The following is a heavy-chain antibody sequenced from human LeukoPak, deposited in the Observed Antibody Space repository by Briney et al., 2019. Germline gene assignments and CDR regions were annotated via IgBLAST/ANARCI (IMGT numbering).Heavy chain of an antibody. J-gene: IGHJ5*02. CDR1: GYTFTSYG. Sequence: ASVKVSCKASGYTFTSYGISWVRHAPGQGVEWMGWITAYNGNTNYAQKLQGRVTMTTDTSTSTAYMELRSLRSDDTAVYYCARVHLSYYDFWSGSNNWFDPWGQGTLVTVSS. CDR2: ITAYNGNT. CDR3: ARVHLSYYDFWSGSNNWFDP. V-gene: IGHV1-18*01. D-gene: IGHD3-3*01.